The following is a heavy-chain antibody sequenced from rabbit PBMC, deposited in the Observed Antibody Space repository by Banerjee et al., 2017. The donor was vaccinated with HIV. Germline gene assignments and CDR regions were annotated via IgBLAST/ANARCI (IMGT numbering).Heavy chain of an antibody. CDR1: GFSFTNKYV. CDR3: ARHSSGDWSYFKL. CDR2: IYSSNGDK. Sequence: QEQLEESGGDLVKPEGSLTLTCTASGFSFTNKYVMCWVRQAPGKGLEWIACIYSSNGDKWYASWVNGRFTISRSTSLNTVDLKMTSLTVADTATYFCARHSSGDWSYFKLLGQGTLVTVS. J-gene: IGHJ4*01. D-gene: IGHD1-1*01. V-gene: IGHV1S43*01.